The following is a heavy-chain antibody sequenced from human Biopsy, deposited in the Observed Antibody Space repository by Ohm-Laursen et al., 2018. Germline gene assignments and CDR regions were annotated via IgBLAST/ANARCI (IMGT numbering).Heavy chain of an antibody. Sequence: LDTLSLTCTVSGGSISSSTTYYWAWLRQPPGKGLEWIGSIYNTETTFYNPSLKSRVTISVDTSTNQFSLKVSSVTAADTALYFCARHPTGFWFDPWGHGTLVTVSS. J-gene: IGHJ5*02. CDR3: ARHPTGFWFDP. CDR1: GGSISSSTTYY. CDR2: IYNTETT. V-gene: IGHV4-39*01.